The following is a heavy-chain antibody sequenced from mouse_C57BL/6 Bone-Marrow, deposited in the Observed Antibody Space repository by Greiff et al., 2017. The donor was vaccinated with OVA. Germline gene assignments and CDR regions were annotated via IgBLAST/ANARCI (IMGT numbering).Heavy chain of an antibody. CDR3: ARWGGSSYGYWYFDV. V-gene: IGHV1-26*01. CDR1: GYTFTDYY. D-gene: IGHD1-1*01. CDR2: INPNNGGT. J-gene: IGHJ1*03. Sequence: VQLQQSGPELVKPGASVKISCKASGYTFTDYYMNWVKQSHGKSLEWIGDINPNNGGTSYNQKFKGKATLTVDKSSSTAYMELRSLTSEDSAVYYCARWGGSSYGYWYFDVWGTGTTVTVSS.